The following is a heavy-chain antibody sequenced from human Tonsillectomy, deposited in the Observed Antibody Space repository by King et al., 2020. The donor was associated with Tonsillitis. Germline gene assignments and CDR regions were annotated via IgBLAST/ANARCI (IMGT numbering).Heavy chain of an antibody. CDR1: GYTFTNFE. D-gene: IGHD3-22*01. Sequence: VQLVESGAEVKKPGASVKVSCKASGYTFTNFEVNWVRQAPGQGLEWMGWMHPATGNTGFAQKFHDRVSMTRNTSISTAYLELSNLRSEDTAVYFCAREAYYDGRLVYWGRGTLVTVSS. CDR2: MHPATGNT. J-gene: IGHJ4*02. CDR3: AREAYYDGRLVY. V-gene: IGHV1-8*01.